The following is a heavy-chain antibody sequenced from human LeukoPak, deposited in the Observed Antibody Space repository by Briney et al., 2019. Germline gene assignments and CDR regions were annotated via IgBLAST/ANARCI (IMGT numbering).Heavy chain of an antibody. D-gene: IGHD2-15*01. CDR2: ISGSGGST. Sequence: GGSLRLSCAASGFTFSSYAMSWVRQAPAKGLEWVSAISGSGGSTYYADSVKGRFTTSRDNSKNTLYLQMNSLRAEDTAVYYCATPMVACSGGSCLFAFDIWGQGTMVTVSS. CDR3: ATPMVACSGGSCLFAFDI. CDR1: GFTFSSYA. V-gene: IGHV3-23*01. J-gene: IGHJ3*02.